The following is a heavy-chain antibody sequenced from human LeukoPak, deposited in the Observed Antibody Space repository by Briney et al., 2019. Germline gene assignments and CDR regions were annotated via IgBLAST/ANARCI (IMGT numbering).Heavy chain of an antibody. Sequence: EASVKVSCKASGYTFTGYYMHWVRQAPGQGLEWMGWINPNSGGTNYAQKVQGRVTMTRDTSISTAYMELSRLRSDDTAVYYCARDQSYYYGSGSYDGLGYGMDVWGQGTTVTVSS. D-gene: IGHD3-10*01. CDR3: ARDQSYYYGSGSYDGLGYGMDV. V-gene: IGHV1-2*02. CDR2: INPNSGGT. J-gene: IGHJ6*02. CDR1: GYTFTGYY.